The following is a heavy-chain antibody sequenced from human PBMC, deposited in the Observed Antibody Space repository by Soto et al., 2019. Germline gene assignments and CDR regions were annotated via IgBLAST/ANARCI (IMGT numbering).Heavy chain of an antibody. Sequence: ASVKVSCKVSGYTLTELSMHWVRQAPGKGLEWMGGFDPEDGETIYAQKFQGRVTMTEDTSTDTAYMELSSLRSEDTAVYYCATYPIRGVNYYYGMDVWGQGTTVTVS. V-gene: IGHV1-24*01. CDR1: GYTLTELS. D-gene: IGHD3-10*01. CDR2: FDPEDGET. J-gene: IGHJ6*02. CDR3: ATYPIRGVNYYYGMDV.